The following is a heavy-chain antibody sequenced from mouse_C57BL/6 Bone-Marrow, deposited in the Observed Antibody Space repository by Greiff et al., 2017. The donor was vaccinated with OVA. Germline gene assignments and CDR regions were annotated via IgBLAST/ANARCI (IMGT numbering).Heavy chain of an antibody. CDR1: GFSLTSYG. V-gene: IGHV2-2*01. CDR3: AREGTAYYFDY. CDR2: IWSGGST. J-gene: IGHJ2*01. Sequence: VQLQQSGPGLVQPSQCLSITCTVSGFSLTSYGVHWVRQSPGKGLEWLGVIWSGGSTDYNAAFISRLSISKDNSKSQVFFKMNSLQADDTAIYYCAREGTAYYFDYWGQGTTLTVSS. D-gene: IGHD2-14*01.